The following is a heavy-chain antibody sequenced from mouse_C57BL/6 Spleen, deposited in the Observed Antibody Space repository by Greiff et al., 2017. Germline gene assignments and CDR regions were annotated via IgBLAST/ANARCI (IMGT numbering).Heavy chain of an antibody. Sequence: QVQLQQSGAELVKPGASVKISCKASGYAFSSYWMNWVKQRPGKGLEWIGQIYPGGGDTNYNGKFKGKATLTADKSSSTAYMQLSSLTSEDAAVYFCARSGDYDEDYAMDYWGQGTSVTVSS. V-gene: IGHV1-80*01. D-gene: IGHD2-4*01. CDR2: IYPGGGDT. CDR1: GYAFSSYW. J-gene: IGHJ4*01. CDR3: ARSGDYDEDYAMDY.